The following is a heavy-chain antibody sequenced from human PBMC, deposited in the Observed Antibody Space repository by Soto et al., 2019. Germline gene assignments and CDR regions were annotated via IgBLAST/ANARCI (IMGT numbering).Heavy chain of an antibody. Sequence: EAQLLESGGGLVQPGGSLRLSCAASELAFSNYAMTWVRQAPGKGLEWVSVISASGYSAYYGGAVKGRFTTSRDNSESTLYLQMNRLRADDTAVYYCAKGEQLWDPFDSWGQGTLVTVSS. V-gene: IGHV3-23*01. D-gene: IGHD6-13*01. CDR1: ELAFSNYA. CDR2: ISASGYSA. CDR3: AKGEQLWDPFDS. J-gene: IGHJ4*02.